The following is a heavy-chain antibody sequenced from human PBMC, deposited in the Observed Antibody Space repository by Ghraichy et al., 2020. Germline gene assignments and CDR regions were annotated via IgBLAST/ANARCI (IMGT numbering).Heavy chain of an antibody. J-gene: IGHJ3*02. Sequence: SETLSLTCTVSGYSISSGYYWGWIRQPPGKGLEWIGSIYNSGSTYYNPSLKSRVTISVDTSKNQFSLKLTSVTAADTAIYYCAREYPAGAFDIWGQGTMVTVSS. CDR1: GYSISSGYY. CDR3: AREYPAGAFDI. D-gene: IGHD2-2*02. V-gene: IGHV4-38-2*02. CDR2: IYNSGST.